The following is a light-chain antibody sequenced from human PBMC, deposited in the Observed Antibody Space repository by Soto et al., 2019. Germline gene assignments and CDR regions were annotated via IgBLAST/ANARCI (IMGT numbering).Light chain of an antibody. CDR2: EAS. J-gene: IGKJ1*01. Sequence: DIQMTQSPSSLSASVGDRVTITCRARQDIRHYLAWYQQKPGKVPKLLIYEASNLQSGVPSRFRGGGSGTEFTLTISSLQPEDVATYYCQNSDSAPQTFGQGTKVDIK. CDR3: QNSDSAPQT. V-gene: IGKV1-27*01. CDR1: QDIRHY.